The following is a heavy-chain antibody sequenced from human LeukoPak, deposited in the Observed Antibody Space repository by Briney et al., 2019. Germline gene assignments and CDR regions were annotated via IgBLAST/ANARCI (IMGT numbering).Heavy chain of an antibody. CDR3: AREQSITIFGVVTWYMDV. D-gene: IGHD3-3*01. J-gene: IGHJ6*03. CDR1: GFTFSSYS. Sequence: GGSLGLSCAASGFTFSSYSMNWVRQAPGKGLEWVSSISSSRSYIYYADSVEGRFTISRGNAKNSLYLQMNSLRAEDTAVYYCAREQSITIFGVVTWYMDVWGKGTTVTVSS. V-gene: IGHV3-21*01. CDR2: ISSSRSYI.